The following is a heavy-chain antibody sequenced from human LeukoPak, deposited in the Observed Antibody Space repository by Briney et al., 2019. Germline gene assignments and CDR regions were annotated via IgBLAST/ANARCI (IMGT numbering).Heavy chain of an antibody. J-gene: IGHJ4*02. CDR2: IYSGGRT. Sequence: PGGSLRLSCAASGFTASSNYMSWVRQAPGKGLEWVSVIYSGGRTYYADSVKGRFTISRDNSKNTLYLQMNSLRAEDTAVYYCAGGSGFRTFFGYWGQGTLVTVSS. V-gene: IGHV3-66*01. D-gene: IGHD3-10*01. CDR3: AGGSGFRTFFGY. CDR1: GFTASSNY.